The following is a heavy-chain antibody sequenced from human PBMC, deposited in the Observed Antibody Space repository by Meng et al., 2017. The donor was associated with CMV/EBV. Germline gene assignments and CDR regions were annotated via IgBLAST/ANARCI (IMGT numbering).Heavy chain of an antibody. J-gene: IGHJ6*02. CDR3: ARDPNLWSGMDV. Sequence: ESLKISCAASGFTFSSYSMNWVRQPPGKGLEWIGYIYYSGSTNYNPSLKSRVTISVDTSKNQFSLKLSSVTAAGTAVYYCARDPNLWSGMDVWGQGTTVTVSS. V-gene: IGHV4-59*01. D-gene: IGHD3-10*01. CDR2: IYYSGST. CDR1: GFTFSSYS.